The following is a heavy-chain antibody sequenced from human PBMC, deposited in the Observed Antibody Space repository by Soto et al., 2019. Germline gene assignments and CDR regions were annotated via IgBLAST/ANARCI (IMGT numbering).Heavy chain of an antibody. CDR3: AGGGGTYCGGDCYEHYFDC. Sequence: QVQLVQSGAEVMKPGSSVKLSCTASGGTFSSYAISWVRQAPGQGLEWMGGIIPSVGTANYAQKLQGRVTITGDKSQSTAYLELSSLRAEDPAVYYCAGGGGTYCGGDCYEHYFDCLGQGTMVPVSS. V-gene: IGHV1-69*06. CDR2: IIPSVGTA. CDR1: GGTFSSYA. D-gene: IGHD2-21*02. J-gene: IGHJ4*02.